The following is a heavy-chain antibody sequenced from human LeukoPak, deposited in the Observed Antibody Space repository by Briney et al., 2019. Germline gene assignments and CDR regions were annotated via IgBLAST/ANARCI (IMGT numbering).Heavy chain of an antibody. V-gene: IGHV3-9*01. CDR2: ISWNSGSI. Sequence: GGSLRLSCAASGFTFDDYAMHWVRQAPGKGLEWVAGISWNSGSIGYADSVKGRFTISRDNAKHSLYLQMNSLRAEDTALYYCAKGRATVRGYFDYWGQGTLVTVSS. J-gene: IGHJ4*02. CDR1: GFTFDDYA. D-gene: IGHD4-17*01. CDR3: AKGRATVRGYFDY.